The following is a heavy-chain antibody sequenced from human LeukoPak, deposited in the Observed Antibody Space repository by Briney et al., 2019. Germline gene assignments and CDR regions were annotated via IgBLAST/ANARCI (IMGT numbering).Heavy chain of an antibody. D-gene: IGHD1-7*01. CDR3: TRTWPGNTCFNF. CDR1: GFIFNDAW. J-gene: IGHJ4*02. Sequence: PGGSLRLSCATSGFIFNDAWMNWVRQAPGKGLEWLGRIKSISYGGTIDYAAPVKGRLTISRDDSKNTLYLQMDSLETEDTAVYYCTRTWPGNTCFNFWGQGTLVTVSS. CDR2: IKSISYGGTI. V-gene: IGHV3-15*01.